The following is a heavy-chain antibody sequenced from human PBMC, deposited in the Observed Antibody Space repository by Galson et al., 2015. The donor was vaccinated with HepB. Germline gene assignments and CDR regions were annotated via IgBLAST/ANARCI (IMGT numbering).Heavy chain of an antibody. CDR1: GGTFTNYC. J-gene: IGHJ5*02. CDR2: IIPTFGIA. Sequence: SVKVSCKASGGTFTNYCISWVRQAPGQGLEWMGGIIPTFGIANYAQKFQGRVTIAADESTSTAYMELSSLRSEDTAVYYCVRDNMGRIAAAVPNWFDPWGQGTLVTVSS. D-gene: IGHD6-13*01. V-gene: IGHV1-69*13. CDR3: VRDNMGRIAAAVPNWFDP.